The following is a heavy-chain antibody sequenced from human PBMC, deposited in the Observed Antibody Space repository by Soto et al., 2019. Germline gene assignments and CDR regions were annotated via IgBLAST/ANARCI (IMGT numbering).Heavy chain of an antibody. CDR2: ISGYNANT. CDR1: GYTFTNNG. J-gene: IGHJ6*02. CDR3: ASGSTHYNMDV. V-gene: IGHV1-18*04. Sequence: GASVKVSCKTSGYTFTNNGINWVRQAPGQGLEWMGWISGYNANTKYAQKFQGRVTLTTDTLTSTAFMELRSLRSDDTAVFYCASGSTHYNMDVWGQGTTVTVSS. D-gene: IGHD1-1*01.